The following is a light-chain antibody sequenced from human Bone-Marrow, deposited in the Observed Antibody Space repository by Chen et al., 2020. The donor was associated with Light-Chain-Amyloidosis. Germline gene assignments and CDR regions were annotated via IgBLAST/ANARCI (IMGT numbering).Light chain of an antibody. Sequence: SSELTQPPPVPASPVQTARNTFSGDDLPTNYAYWYQQKPGQAPVLVIHRDTERPSGISERFSGSSSGTTATLTISGVQAEDEADYHCQSADSSGTYEVIFGGGTKLTVL. CDR1: DLPTNY. CDR2: RDT. V-gene: IGLV3-25*03. CDR3: QSADSSGTYEVI. J-gene: IGLJ2*01.